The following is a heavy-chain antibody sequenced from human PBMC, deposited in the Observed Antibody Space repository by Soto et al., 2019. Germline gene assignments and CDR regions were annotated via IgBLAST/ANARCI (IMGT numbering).Heavy chain of an antibody. D-gene: IGHD3-3*01. V-gene: IGHV3-11*01. CDR1: GFTFSDYY. CDR3: ARGARRRRLRIYYFDY. J-gene: IGHJ4*02. CDR2: ISSSGSTI. Sequence: GGSLRLSCAASGFTFSDYYMSWIRQAPGKGLEWVSYISSSGSTIYYADSVKGRFTISRDNAKNSLYLQMNSLRAEDTAVYYCARGARRRRLRIYYFDYWGQGTLVTVSS.